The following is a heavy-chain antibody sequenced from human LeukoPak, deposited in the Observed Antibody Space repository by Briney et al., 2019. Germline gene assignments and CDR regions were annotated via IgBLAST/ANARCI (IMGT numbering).Heavy chain of an antibody. Sequence: GGSLRLSCAASGFTFSSYEMNWVRQAPGKGLEWVSYISSSGSTIYYADSLKGRFTISRDNAKNSLFLQVNSLRDEDTAVYYCARGPPCSSTSCYVTGAFDFWGQGTMVTVSS. CDR3: ARGPPCSSTSCYVTGAFDF. V-gene: IGHV3-48*03. J-gene: IGHJ3*01. CDR1: GFTFSSYE. D-gene: IGHD2-2*01. CDR2: ISSSGSTI.